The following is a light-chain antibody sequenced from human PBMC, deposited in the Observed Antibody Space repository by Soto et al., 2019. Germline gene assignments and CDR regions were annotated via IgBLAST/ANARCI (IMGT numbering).Light chain of an antibody. V-gene: IGLV1-40*01. CDR1: SSNIGARYD. Sequence: QSVLTQPPSVSGAPGQRVTISCTGSSSNIGARYDVHWYQQLPGTAPKLLIYDNSNRPSGVPDRFSGSKSGTSASLAITGLQAEDEADYYCAAWDDSLNGYVFGTGTKLTVL. J-gene: IGLJ1*01. CDR2: DNS. CDR3: AAWDDSLNGYV.